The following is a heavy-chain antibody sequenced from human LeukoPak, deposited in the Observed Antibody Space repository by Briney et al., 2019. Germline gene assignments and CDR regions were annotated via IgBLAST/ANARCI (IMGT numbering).Heavy chain of an antibody. V-gene: IGHV1-2*02. Sequence: ASVKVSCKASGYTFTGYYMHWVRQAPGQGLEWMGWINPNSGGTNYAQKFQGRVTMTRDTSISTAYMELSRLRSDDTAVYYCARFQWEPRTGWFDPWGQGTLVTVSS. J-gene: IGHJ5*02. CDR2: INPNSGGT. CDR3: ARFQWEPRTGWFDP. CDR1: GYTFTGYY. D-gene: IGHD1-26*01.